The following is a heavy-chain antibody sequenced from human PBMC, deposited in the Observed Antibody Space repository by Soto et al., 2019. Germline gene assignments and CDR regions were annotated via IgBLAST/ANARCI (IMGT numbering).Heavy chain of an antibody. CDR1: GFTFSSYA. CDR3: AKDQPALGYCSGGSCYPNFDY. V-gene: IGHV3-23*01. D-gene: IGHD2-15*01. Sequence: PGGSLRLSCAASGFTFSSYAMSWVRQAPGKGLEWVSAISGSGGSTYYADSVKGRFTISRDNSKNTLYLQMNSLRAEDTAVYYCAKDQPALGYCSGGSCYPNFDYWGQGTLVTVSS. CDR2: ISGSGGST. J-gene: IGHJ4*02.